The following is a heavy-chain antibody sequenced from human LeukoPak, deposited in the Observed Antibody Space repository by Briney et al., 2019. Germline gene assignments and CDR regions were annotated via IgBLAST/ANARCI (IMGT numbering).Heavy chain of an antibody. V-gene: IGHV3-7*01. CDR2: IKEDGSEK. D-gene: IGHD2/OR15-2a*01. Sequence: GGSLRLSCAASGFTFSTYWMTWVRQAPGKGLEWVASIKEDGSEKYYVDSVQGRFTISRDNAKSSMYLQMNSLRAEDTGVYYCARGGYYRFEYWGQGTLVTVSS. CDR3: ARGGYYRFEY. J-gene: IGHJ4*02. CDR1: GFTFSTYW.